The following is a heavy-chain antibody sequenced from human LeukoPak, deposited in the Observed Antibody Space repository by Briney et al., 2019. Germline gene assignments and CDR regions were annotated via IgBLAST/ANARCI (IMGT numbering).Heavy chain of an antibody. CDR3: ARDLGDITMIVVVHAFDI. J-gene: IGHJ3*02. CDR1: GFTFSNYA. D-gene: IGHD3-22*01. CDR2: ISSSSSTI. V-gene: IGHV3-48*02. Sequence: GGSLRLSCTASGFTFSNYAMSWVRQAPGKGLDWVSYISSSSSTIYYADSVKGRFTISRENAKNSLYLQMNSLRDEDTAVYYCARDLGDITMIVVVHAFDIWGQGTMVTVSS.